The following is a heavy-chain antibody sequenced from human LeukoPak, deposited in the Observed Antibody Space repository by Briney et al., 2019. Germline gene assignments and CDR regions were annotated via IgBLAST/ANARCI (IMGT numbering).Heavy chain of an antibody. CDR3: ARDRVGSSWSFDY. V-gene: IGHV1-3*02. Sequence: GASVKVSCKASGYTFTSYAMHWVRQAPGQRLEWMGWSNAGNGSTKYSQEFQGRVTITRDTSISTAYMELSRLRSDDTAVYYCARDRVGSSWSFDYWGQGTLVTVSS. J-gene: IGHJ4*02. CDR1: GYTFTSYA. D-gene: IGHD6-13*01. CDR2: SNAGNGST.